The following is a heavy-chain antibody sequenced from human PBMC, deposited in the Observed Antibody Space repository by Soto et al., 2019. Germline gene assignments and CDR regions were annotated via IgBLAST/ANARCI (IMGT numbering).Heavy chain of an antibody. CDR3: ARGSGAKRPFDY. Sequence: VPVKVSSKASGYTFSIYYMHWVRHAPGQGLEWMGIINPSGGSTSYAQKFQGRVTMTRDTSTSTVYMELSSLRSEDTAVYYCARGSGAKRPFDYWGQGTLVTGSS. V-gene: IGHV1-46*01. J-gene: IGHJ4*02. D-gene: IGHD1-26*01. CDR2: INPSGGST. CDR1: GYTFSIYY.